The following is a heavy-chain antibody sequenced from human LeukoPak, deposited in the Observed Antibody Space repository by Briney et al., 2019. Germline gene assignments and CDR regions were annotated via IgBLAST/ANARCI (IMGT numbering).Heavy chain of an antibody. V-gene: IGHV3-30*03. D-gene: IGHD3-10*01. CDR3: ARDGLSYDY. CDR1: GFTFSTFR. J-gene: IGHJ4*02. Sequence: GGSLRLSCAASGFTFSTFRMYWVRQAPGKGLEWVALISDDGTSKCYADSVKGRFTISRDNSKNTVFLQMNSLRPEDTAVYYCARDGLSYDYWGQGTLVTVSS. CDR2: ISDDGTSK.